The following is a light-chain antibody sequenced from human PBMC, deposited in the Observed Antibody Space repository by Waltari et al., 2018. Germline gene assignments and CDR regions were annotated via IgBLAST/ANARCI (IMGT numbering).Light chain of an antibody. CDR2: DVS. CDR1: SSDIGGYHY. J-gene: IGLJ3*02. V-gene: IGLV2-11*01. CDR3: CSYAGSYTWV. Sequence: QSAPTQPRSVSGSPGQSVTISCTGASSDIGGYHYVSWYQQHPGKAPKLMIYDVSKRPSGVSDRFSGSKSGNTASLTISGLQAEDETDYYCCSYAGSYTWVFGGGTKLTVL.